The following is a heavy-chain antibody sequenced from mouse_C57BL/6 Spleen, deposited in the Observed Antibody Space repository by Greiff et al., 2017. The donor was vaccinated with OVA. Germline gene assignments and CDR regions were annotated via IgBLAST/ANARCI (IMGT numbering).Heavy chain of an antibody. CDR2: IYPGNSDT. CDR1: GYTFTSYW. D-gene: IGHD3-2*02. Sequence: EVQLQQSGTVLARPGASVKMSCKTSGYTFTSYWMHWVKQRPGQGLEWIGAIYPGNSDTSYNQKFKGKAKLTAVTSASTAYMELSSLTNEDSAVYYCTRRAAQALGGAMDYWGQGTSVTVSS. CDR3: TRRAAQALGGAMDY. J-gene: IGHJ4*01. V-gene: IGHV1-5*01.